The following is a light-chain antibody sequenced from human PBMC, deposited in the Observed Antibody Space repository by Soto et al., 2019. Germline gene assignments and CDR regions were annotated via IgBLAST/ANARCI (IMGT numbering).Light chain of an antibody. CDR3: QQGYNFPRA. V-gene: IGKV1-12*01. Sequence: DIQMTQSPSSVAASLGERVTITCGASQSINSWLAWYQQKPGKAPQLLIYDASTLQSGVPSRFRGSGSGTDSTLPINSLQPEDFETYFGQQGYNFPRAFGQGTKGDIK. CDR2: DAS. J-gene: IGKJ1*01. CDR1: QSINSW.